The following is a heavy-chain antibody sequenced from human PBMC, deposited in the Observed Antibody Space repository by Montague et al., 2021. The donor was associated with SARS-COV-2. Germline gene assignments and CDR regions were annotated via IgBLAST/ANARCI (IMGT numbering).Heavy chain of an antibody. CDR2: INHSGST. Sequence: SETLSLTCAVYGGSFSGYYWSWIRQPPGKGLEWIGEINHSGSTNYNPSLKSRVTISVDTSKNQFSLKLSSVTAADTAVYYCASPTLGYCSSTSCYCDWFDPWGQGTLVTVSP. CDR1: GGSFSGYY. J-gene: IGHJ5*02. V-gene: IGHV4-34*01. CDR3: ASPTLGYCSSTSCYCDWFDP. D-gene: IGHD2-2*01.